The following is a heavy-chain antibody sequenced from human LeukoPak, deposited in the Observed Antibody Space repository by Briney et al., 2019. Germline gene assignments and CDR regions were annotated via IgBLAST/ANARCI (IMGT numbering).Heavy chain of an antibody. CDR1: GYTFTSYG. V-gene: IGHV1-18*01. CDR3: TRDPSGGTLDY. CDR2: ISAYNGNT. D-gene: IGHD2-15*01. J-gene: IGHJ4*02. Sequence: ASVKVSCKASGYTFTSYGISWVRQAPGQGPEWMGWISAYNGNTNYAQKLQGRVTMTTDTSTSTAYMELRSLRSDDTAVYYCTRDPSGGTLDYWGQGTLVTVSS.